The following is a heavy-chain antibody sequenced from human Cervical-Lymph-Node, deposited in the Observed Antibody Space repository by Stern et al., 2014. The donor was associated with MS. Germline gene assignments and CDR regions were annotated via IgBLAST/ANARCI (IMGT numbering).Heavy chain of an antibody. J-gene: IGHJ3*02. CDR1: KYSFTSYW. CDR2: IYPGDSDP. CDR3: ARRDVDSSGYDAFDI. D-gene: IGHD3-22*01. Sequence: EVQLEQSGAEVKKPGESLKISCKGSKYSFTSYWIGWVRQLPGQGLAGMGIIYPGDSDPRYSPSFQGQVTISADKSISTAYLQWSSLKASGAAMYYCARRDVDSSGYDAFDIWGQGTMVTVSS. V-gene: IGHV5-51*03.